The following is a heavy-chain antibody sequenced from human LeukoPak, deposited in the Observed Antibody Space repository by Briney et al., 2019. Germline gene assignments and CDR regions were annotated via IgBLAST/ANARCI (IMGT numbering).Heavy chain of an antibody. J-gene: IGHJ4*02. V-gene: IGHV3-30*18. D-gene: IGHD2-8*01. CDR1: GFTLSSYW. CDR3: AKEYCSNSVCHSLDY. CDR2: ISYDGSNK. Sequence: QPGGSLRLSCAASGFTLSSYWMSWVRQAPGKGLEWVAVISYDGSNKYYADSVKGRFTFSRDNSKNTLYLQMNSLRAEDTAVYYCAKEYCSNSVCHSLDYWGQGTLVTVSS.